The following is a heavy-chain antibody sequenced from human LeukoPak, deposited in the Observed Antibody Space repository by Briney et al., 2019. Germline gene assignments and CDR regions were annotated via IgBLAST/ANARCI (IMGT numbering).Heavy chain of an antibody. CDR3: ARNTPTGVVPAAIAYYFDY. J-gene: IGHJ4*02. D-gene: IGHD2-2*01. Sequence: ASVKVSRKASGGTFSSYAISWVRQAPGQGLEWMGGIIPIFGTANYAQKFQGRVTITAGESTSTAYMELSSLRSEDTAVYYCARNTPTGVVPAAIAYYFDYWGQGTLVTVSS. V-gene: IGHV1-69*13. CDR1: GGTFSSYA. CDR2: IIPIFGTA.